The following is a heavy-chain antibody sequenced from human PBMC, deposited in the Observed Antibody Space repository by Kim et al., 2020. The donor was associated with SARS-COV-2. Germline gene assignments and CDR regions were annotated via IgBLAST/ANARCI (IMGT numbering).Heavy chain of an antibody. CDR1: GFTFSSYA. CDR2: ISYDGSNK. V-gene: IGHV3-30*04. CDR3: ARGGSGSYYIYFDY. D-gene: IGHD3-10*01. Sequence: GGSLRLSCAASGFTFSSYAMHWVRQAPGKGLEWVAVISYDGSNKYYADSVKGRFTISRDNSKNTLYLQMNSLRPEDTAVYYCARGGSGSYYIYFDYWGQGTLVTVSS. J-gene: IGHJ4*02.